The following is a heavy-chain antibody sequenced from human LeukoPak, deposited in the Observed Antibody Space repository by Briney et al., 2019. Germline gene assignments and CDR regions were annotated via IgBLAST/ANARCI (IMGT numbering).Heavy chain of an antibody. J-gene: IGHJ3*01. Sequence: GGSLRLSCAASGFTFDDYAMHWVRHVPGKGLEWVSGISWNSGRIDYADSVKGRFTISRDNAKNSLFLQMNSLRAEDTAFYYCAKDITPRIPAAFDLWGHGTMVTVSS. CDR3: AKDITPRIPAAFDL. CDR1: GFTFDDYA. V-gene: IGHV3-9*01. CDR2: ISWNSGRI. D-gene: IGHD2-21*01.